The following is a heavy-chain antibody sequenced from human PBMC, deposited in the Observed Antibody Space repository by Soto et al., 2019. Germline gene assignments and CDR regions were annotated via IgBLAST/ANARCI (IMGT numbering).Heavy chain of an antibody. Sequence: SGPTLVNPTQTLTLTCTFSGFSLSTSGMCASWIRQPPGKALEWLARIDWDDDKYYSTSLKTRLTISKDTSKNQVVLTMTNMDPVDTATYYCARSQTHAYYYYYMDVWGKGTTVTVSS. CDR2: IDWDDDK. CDR3: ARSQTHAYYYYYMDV. J-gene: IGHJ6*03. CDR1: GFSLSTSGMC. V-gene: IGHV2-70*11.